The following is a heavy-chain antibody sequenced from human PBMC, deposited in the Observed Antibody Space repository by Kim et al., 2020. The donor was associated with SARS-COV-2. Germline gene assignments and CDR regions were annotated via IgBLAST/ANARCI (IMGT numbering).Heavy chain of an antibody. Sequence: GGSLRLSCAASGFTFSDYYMSWIRQAPGKGLEWISYISGGADHIYYGDSVKGRFTISRDNAKKSLYLQMNSVRAEDTAVYHCARGWQSAARGNWFDPWGQGALVTVSS. V-gene: IGHV3-11*01. CDR1: GFTFSDYY. D-gene: IGHD6-6*01. J-gene: IGHJ5*02. CDR2: ISGGADHI. CDR3: ARGWQSAARGNWFDP.